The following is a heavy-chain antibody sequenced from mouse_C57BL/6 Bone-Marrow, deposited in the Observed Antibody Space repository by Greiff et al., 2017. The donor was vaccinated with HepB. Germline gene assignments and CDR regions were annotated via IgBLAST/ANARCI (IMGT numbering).Heavy chain of an antibody. D-gene: IGHD3-2*02. CDR2: ILPSIGRT. Sequence: QVQLQQSGSELRSPGSSVKLSCKDFDSEVFPIAYMSWVRQKPGHGFEWIGGILPSIGRTIYGEKFEDKATFDADSLSNTAYLELNSLTSEDSAIYYGARPGTAQASYFDYWGQGTTLTVSS. J-gene: IGHJ2*01. V-gene: IGHV15-2*01. CDR1: DSEVFPIAY. CDR3: ARPGTAQASYFDY.